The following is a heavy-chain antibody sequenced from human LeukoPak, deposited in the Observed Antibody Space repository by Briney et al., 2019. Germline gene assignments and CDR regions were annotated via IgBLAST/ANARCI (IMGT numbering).Heavy chain of an antibody. Sequence: SETLSLTCTLSGGPITTVGDYWGWIRQPLGKGLEWIGSIYYTGRTYYNPSLKSRVTISVDTSMNKFSLRLTSVTATDTAIYYCARISIGAALLNNWFDPWGQGTLVTVSS. J-gene: IGHJ5*02. CDR2: IYYTGRT. V-gene: IGHV4-39*01. CDR3: ARISIGAALLNNWFDP. CDR1: GGPITTVGDY. D-gene: IGHD2/OR15-2a*01.